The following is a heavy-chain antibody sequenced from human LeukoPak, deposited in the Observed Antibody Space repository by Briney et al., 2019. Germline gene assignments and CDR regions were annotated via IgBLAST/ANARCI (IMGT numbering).Heavy chain of an antibody. CDR3: ARDLGRSTTGTTGEDAFDI. V-gene: IGHV4-59*01. J-gene: IGHJ3*02. D-gene: IGHD1-1*01. Sequence: PSETLSLTCTVSGGSISSYYWSWIRQPPGKGLEWIGYIYYSGSTNYNPSLKSRVTISVDTSKNQFSLKLSSVTAADTAVYYCARDLGRSTTGTTGEDAFDIWGQGTMVTVSS. CDR1: GGSISSYY. CDR2: IYYSGST.